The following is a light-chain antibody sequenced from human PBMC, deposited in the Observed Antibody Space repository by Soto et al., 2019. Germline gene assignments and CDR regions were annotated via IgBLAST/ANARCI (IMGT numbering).Light chain of an antibody. J-gene: IGLJ2*01. CDR2: DVT. CDR3: CSYTCSTTQV. Sequence: QSALTQPASVSGSPGQSITISCTGTSSDVGAYDYVSWYQQHPGKAPKLIIYDVTYRPSGISNRFSGSKSANTASLTISGLQAEDEADYYCCSYTCSTTQVFGGGTKVTVL. CDR1: SSDVGAYDY. V-gene: IGLV2-14*03.